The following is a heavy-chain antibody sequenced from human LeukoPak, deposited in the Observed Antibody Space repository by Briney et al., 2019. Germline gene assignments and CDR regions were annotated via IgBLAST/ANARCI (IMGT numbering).Heavy chain of an antibody. D-gene: IGHD6-25*01. Sequence: SETLSLTCTVSGGSISSYYWSWIRQPPGKGLEWIANIYHTGSTNYNPSLSSRVTISIDTAKDQFSLKLTSVAAADTAVYYCARRGRNSSGWQDYLWGQGTLVTVSS. V-gene: IGHV4-59*01. CDR1: GGSISSYY. CDR3: ARRGRNSSGWQDYL. J-gene: IGHJ4*02. CDR2: IYHTGST.